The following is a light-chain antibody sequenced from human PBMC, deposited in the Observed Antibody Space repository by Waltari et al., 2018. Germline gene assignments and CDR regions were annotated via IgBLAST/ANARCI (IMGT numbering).Light chain of an antibody. CDR1: ISNIGTGFD. CDR3: QSYDSGLSASV. J-gene: IGLJ1*01. Sequence: QPVLPQPPPVSGAPGQRVTISCTGSISNIGTGFDAHLYQHLRGTAPVLLIYGNNNRPSGVPDRFSCSRSGTSASLAITGLQAEDEGDYYCQSYDSGLSASVFGTGTKVSVL. CDR2: GNN. V-gene: IGLV1-40*01.